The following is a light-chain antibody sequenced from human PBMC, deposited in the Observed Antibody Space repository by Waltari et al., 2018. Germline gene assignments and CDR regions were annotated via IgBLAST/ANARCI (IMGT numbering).Light chain of an antibody. CDR3: QAWGTGLIGV. CDR2: VNNDGCH. Sequence: QVVLTQSPSASASLGASVNLTCTLSSGHHPHAIAWHQQQPERGPRYLTKVNNDGCHIKGVGIPDRFSGSSSGAERYLTISSLQSEDEADYYCQAWGTGLIGVFGGGTKLTVL. CDR1: SGHHPHA. V-gene: IGLV4-69*01. J-gene: IGLJ3*02.